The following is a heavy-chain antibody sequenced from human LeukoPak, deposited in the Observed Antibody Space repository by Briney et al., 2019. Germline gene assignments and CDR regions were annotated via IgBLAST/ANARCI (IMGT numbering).Heavy chain of an antibody. CDR3: ARSGSGGYCVSTSCYMR. Sequence: TGGSLRLSCAASGFTFSSHWMHWVRQAPGKGLVWVSRISGDGSTTTYADSVKGRFTISRDNAKNTVFLQMNGLRAEDTAVYYCARSGSGGYCVSTSCYMRWGQGTLVTVSS. V-gene: IGHV3-74*01. CDR2: ISGDGSTT. D-gene: IGHD2-2*02. J-gene: IGHJ4*02. CDR1: GFTFSSHW.